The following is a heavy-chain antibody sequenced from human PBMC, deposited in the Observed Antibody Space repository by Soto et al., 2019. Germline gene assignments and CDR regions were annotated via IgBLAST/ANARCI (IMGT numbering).Heavy chain of an antibody. CDR2: IYYIGYT. Sequence: SETLSLTCTVSGGSISSYYCSWFRLPPGKGLEWIGYIYYIGYTSYNPSLKGRVTISVDTSKNQFSLKLSSVTAADTAVYYCARRWGSAADYWGQGTLVTVSS. CDR3: ARRWGSAADY. J-gene: IGHJ4*02. V-gene: IGHV4-59*08. D-gene: IGHD2-15*01. CDR1: GGSISSYY.